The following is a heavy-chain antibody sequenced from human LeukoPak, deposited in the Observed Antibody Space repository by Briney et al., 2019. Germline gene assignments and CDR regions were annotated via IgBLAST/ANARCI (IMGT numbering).Heavy chain of an antibody. J-gene: IGHJ5*02. V-gene: IGHV4-34*01. CDR3: ARGSLGYCSSTSCYTAYNWNYFLS. Sequence: SETLSLTCAVYGGSFSGYYWSWLRQPPGKGLEWIGEINHSGSTNYNPSLKSRVTISVDTSKNQFSLKLSSVTAADTAVYYCARGSLGYCSSTSCYTAYNWNYFLSWGEGTLVSVSS. CDR2: INHSGST. D-gene: IGHD2-2*02. CDR1: GGSFSGYY.